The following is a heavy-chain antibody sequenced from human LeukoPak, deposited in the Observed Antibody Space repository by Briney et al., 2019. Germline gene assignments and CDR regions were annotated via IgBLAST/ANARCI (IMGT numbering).Heavy chain of an antibody. J-gene: IGHJ4*02. D-gene: IGHD3-22*01. CDR3: ARSLYFYDSSGSSFPGH. Sequence: SETLSLTCVVSGYSISNGYYWEWIGQSPGKGLEWIGNIFHSGSSYYNPSLRSRVTMSVDTSKHQFSLNVTSVTAADTAVYYCARSLYFYDSSGSSFPGHWGQGTLVTVSS. V-gene: IGHV4-38-2*01. CDR1: GYSISNGYY. CDR2: IFHSGSS.